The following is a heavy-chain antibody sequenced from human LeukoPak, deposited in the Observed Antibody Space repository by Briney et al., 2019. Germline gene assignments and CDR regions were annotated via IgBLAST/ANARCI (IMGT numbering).Heavy chain of an antibody. CDR2: IYYSGNT. J-gene: IGHJ5*02. V-gene: IGHV4-39*07. D-gene: IGHD3-22*01. CDR1: GDSIASTHYY. Sequence: SETLSLTCIVFGDSIASTHYYWGWVRQPPGKGLEWIGSIYYSGNTFYNPSLNSRVTISLDTFKNHFSLNLASVTAADTAVYYLASQRSPITKRVMGETPWGQGTLVTVSS. CDR3: ASQRSPITKRVMGETP.